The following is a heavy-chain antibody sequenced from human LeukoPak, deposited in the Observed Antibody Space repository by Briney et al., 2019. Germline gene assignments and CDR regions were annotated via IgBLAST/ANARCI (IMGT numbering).Heavy chain of an antibody. V-gene: IGHV1-24*01. Sequence: ASVKVSCKVSGYTLTELSMHWVRQAPGKGLEWMGGYDPEDGETIYAQKFQGRVTMTEDTYTDTAYLELSSLRSEDTAVYYCATVRYSDYDETFPFDYWGQGTLDTVSS. CDR1: GYTLTELS. CDR2: YDPEDGET. CDR3: ATVRYSDYDETFPFDY. J-gene: IGHJ4*02. D-gene: IGHD5-12*01.